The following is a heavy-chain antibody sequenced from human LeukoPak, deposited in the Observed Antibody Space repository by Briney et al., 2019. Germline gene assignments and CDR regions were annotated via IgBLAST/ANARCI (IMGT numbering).Heavy chain of an antibody. Sequence: GASVKVSCKASGYAFTSYGISWVRQAPGQGLEWMGWISAYNGNTNYAQKLQGRVTITADKSTSTAYMELSSLRSEDTAVYYCASSLYCSGGSCYPDYWGQGTLVTVSS. CDR1: GYAFTSYG. CDR2: ISAYNGNT. V-gene: IGHV1-18*01. D-gene: IGHD2-15*01. J-gene: IGHJ4*02. CDR3: ASSLYCSGGSCYPDY.